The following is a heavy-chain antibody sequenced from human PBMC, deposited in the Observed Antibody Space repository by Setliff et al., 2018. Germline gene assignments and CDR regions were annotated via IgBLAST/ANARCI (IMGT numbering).Heavy chain of an antibody. CDR2: VDPKDGQA. V-gene: IGHV1-69-2*01. Sequence: ASVKVSCKGSGYRFIVYYIHWVRQTPGKGLEWMGRVDPKDGQAIYAKKFQGRFTITADTSIDTAYMELSSLTSEDTAVYYCATDLAIRGVQFDYWGRGTLVTVAS. CDR1: GYRFIVYY. D-gene: IGHD3-10*01. J-gene: IGHJ4*02. CDR3: ATDLAIRGVQFDY.